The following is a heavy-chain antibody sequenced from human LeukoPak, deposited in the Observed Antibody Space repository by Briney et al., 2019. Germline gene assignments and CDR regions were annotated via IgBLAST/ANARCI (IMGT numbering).Heavy chain of an antibody. D-gene: IGHD3-22*01. CDR2: MNPNSGNT. Sequence: ASVKVSCKASGYTFTSYDINWVRQATGQGLEWMGWMNPNSGNTGYAQKFQGRVTMTRNTSISTAYMELSSLRSEDTAAYYCARPYYYDSSGYLNWGRNWFDPWGQGTLVTVSS. J-gene: IGHJ5*02. V-gene: IGHV1-8*01. CDR1: GYTFTSYD. CDR3: ARPYYYDSSGYLNWGRNWFDP.